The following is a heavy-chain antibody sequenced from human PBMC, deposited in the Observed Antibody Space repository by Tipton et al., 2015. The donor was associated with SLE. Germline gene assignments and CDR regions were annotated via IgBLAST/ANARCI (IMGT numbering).Heavy chain of an antibody. J-gene: IGHJ3*01. Sequence: TLSLTCTVSGGSISIYYWNWIRQTAGGGLEWIGRIYTNENTNYNPSLKSRVTMSVDTAKNHFSLKLISVTAADTAVYYCASSGYSTGPGAFDFWGQGTLVTVSS. CDR2: IYTNENT. CDR1: GGSISIYY. CDR3: ASSGYSTGPGAFDF. D-gene: IGHD6-19*01. V-gene: IGHV4-4*07.